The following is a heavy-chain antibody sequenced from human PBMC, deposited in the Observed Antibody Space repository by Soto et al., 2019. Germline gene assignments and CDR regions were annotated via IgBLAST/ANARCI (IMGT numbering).Heavy chain of an antibody. CDR1: GDSISNYY. CDR3: ARTRGSGWFDP. Sequence: QVQLQESGPGLVKPSETLSVICTVSGDSISNYYWSWMRQPPGKGLEWLGYIYYSGSTNYNPSPKSRVSISVDTSKNQFSLKLISVTAADTAVYYCARTRGSGWFDPWGQGTLVTVSS. D-gene: IGHD3-3*01. CDR2: IYYSGST. V-gene: IGHV4-59*01. J-gene: IGHJ5*02.